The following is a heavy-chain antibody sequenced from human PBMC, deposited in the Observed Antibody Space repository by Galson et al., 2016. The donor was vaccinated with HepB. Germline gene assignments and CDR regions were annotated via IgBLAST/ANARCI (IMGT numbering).Heavy chain of an antibody. V-gene: IGHV1-69*13. CDR1: GGIFSSYA. D-gene: IGHD5-12*01. CDR2: IIRMFGTV. CDR3: ARSQIVATFTGFAY. Sequence: SVKVSCKASGGIFSSYAMSWVRLAPGHGLEWMGGIIRMFGTVNYARKFQGRVTISADDSASTVYMELSGLRSDDTAVYYCARSQIVATFTGFAYWGQGTRVTVSP. J-gene: IGHJ4*02.